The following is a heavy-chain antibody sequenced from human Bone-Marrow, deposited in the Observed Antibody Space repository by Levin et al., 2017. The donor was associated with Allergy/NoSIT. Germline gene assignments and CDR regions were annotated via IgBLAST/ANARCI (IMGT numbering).Heavy chain of an antibody. Sequence: GESLKISCAASFNNYWMSWVRQAPGKGLEWVANISPDGNEKSYVDSVKGRFTISRDNARNSLYLQMNSLRADDTAVYYCARMSRNWFDPWGQGTQVTVSS. V-gene: IGHV3-7*01. J-gene: IGHJ5*02. CDR2: ISPDGNEK. CDR3: ARMSRNWFDP. CDR1: FNNYW.